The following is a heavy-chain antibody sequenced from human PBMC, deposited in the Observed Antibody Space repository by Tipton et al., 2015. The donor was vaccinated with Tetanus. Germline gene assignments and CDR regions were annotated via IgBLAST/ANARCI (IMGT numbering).Heavy chain of an antibody. CDR1: GFTFSNYW. CDR2: IRGDGSIT. CDR3: ARERSWSLDY. J-gene: IGHJ4*02. Sequence: SLRLSCAASGFTFSNYWIHWVRQVPGMGLVWVSRIRGDGSITHYADSVRGRFTISRDNAKNTVFLQMNSLRAEDTALYFCARERSWSLDYWGPGTLVPVSS. V-gene: IGHV3-74*01.